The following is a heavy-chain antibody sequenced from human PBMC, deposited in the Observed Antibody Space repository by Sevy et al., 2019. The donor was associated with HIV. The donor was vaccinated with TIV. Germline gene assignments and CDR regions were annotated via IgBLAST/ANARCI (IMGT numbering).Heavy chain of an antibody. CDR1: GGSFSGYY. D-gene: IGHD6-13*01. Sequence: SETLSLTCAVYGGSFSGYYWRWIRQPPGKGLEWIGEINHSGSTNYNPSLKSRVTISVDTSKNQFSLKLSSVTAADTAVYYCARGGIAAPPKSKNWFDPWGQGTLVTVSS. J-gene: IGHJ5*02. CDR3: ARGGIAAPPKSKNWFDP. V-gene: IGHV4-34*01. CDR2: INHSGST.